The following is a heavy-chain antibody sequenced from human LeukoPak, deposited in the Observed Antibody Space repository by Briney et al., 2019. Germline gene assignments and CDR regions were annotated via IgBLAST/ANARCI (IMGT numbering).Heavy chain of an antibody. D-gene: IGHD6-19*01. CDR3: ARSVYSSGRDY. CDR1: GGSFSGYY. CDR2: INHSGST. J-gene: IGHJ4*02. Sequence: SETLSLTCAVYGGSFSGYYWSWIRQPPGKGLEWIGEINHSGSTNYNPSLKGRVTISVDTSKNQFSLKLSSVTAADTAVYYCARSVYSSGRDYWGQGTLVTVSS. V-gene: IGHV4-34*01.